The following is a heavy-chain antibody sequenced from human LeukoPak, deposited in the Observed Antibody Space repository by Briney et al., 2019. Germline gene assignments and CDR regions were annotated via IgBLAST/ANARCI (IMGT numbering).Heavy chain of an antibody. V-gene: IGHV4-30-4*08. J-gene: IGHJ3*02. CDR2: IYYSGST. D-gene: IGHD3-22*01. CDR3: ASRAGYYDSSGYYSGGYAFDI. Sequence: PSETLSLTCAVSGGPISSRSCYWGWIRQPPGKGLEWIGYIYYSGSTYYNPSLKSRVTISVDTSKNQFSLKLSSVTAADTAVYYCASRAGYYDSSGYYSGGYAFDIWGQGTMVTVSS. CDR1: GGPISSRSCY.